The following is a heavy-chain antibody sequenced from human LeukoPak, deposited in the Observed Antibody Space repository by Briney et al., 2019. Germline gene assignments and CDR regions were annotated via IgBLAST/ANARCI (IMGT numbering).Heavy chain of an antibody. CDR1: GYKFIDDY. V-gene: IGHV1-2*02. CDR3: APTAEAYTSWWRV. Sequence: ASVRVSCKASGYKFIDDYMHWVRQATGQRLEFMGWINPDSGFTNYAQKFKGRVTMTRDTSISTAYLEVRSLTSDDTAVYYCAPTAEAYTSWWRVWGQGTLVTVSA. CDR2: INPDSGFT. J-gene: IGHJ4*02. D-gene: IGHD3-16*01.